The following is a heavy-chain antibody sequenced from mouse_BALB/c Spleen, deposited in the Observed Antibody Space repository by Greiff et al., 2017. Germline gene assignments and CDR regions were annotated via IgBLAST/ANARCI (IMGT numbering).Heavy chain of an antibody. V-gene: IGHV5-12-1*01. CDR2: ISSGGGST. CDR3: ARRDGYYDY. J-gene: IGHJ3*01. D-gene: IGHD2-3*01. CDR1: GFAFSSYD. Sequence: EVNLVESGGGLVKPGGSLKLSCAASGFAFSSYDMSWVRQTPEKRLEWVAYISSGGGSTYYPDTVKGRFTISRDNAKNTLYLQMSSLKSEDTAMYYCARRDGYYDYWGQGTLVTVSA.